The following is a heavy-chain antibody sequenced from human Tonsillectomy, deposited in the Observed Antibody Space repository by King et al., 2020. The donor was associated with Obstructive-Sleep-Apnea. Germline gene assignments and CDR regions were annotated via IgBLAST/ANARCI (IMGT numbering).Heavy chain of an antibody. CDR1: GGSIMSYF. D-gene: IGHD1-7*01. V-gene: IGHV4-59*08. CDR3: ATHELELRPFDY. J-gene: IGHJ4*02. Sequence: QLQESGPGLVKPSETLSLTCNVSGGSIMSYFWSWIRQPPGKGLEWIGDISYSGTTKYNPIPKSRGTISVDTSKNQFSLKLSSVTAADTAVYSCATHELELRPFDYWGQGALVTVSS. CDR2: ISYSGTT.